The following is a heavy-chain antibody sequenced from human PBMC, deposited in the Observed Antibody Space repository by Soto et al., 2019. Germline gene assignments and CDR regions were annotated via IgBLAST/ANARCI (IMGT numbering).Heavy chain of an antibody. CDR1: GDSIRSYY. CDR2: IYYSGST. Sequence: PSETLSLTCTVSGDSIRSYYWTWIRQPPGKGLELIGYIYYSGSTRYNPSLKSRVTISVDMSKNQFSLKLSSVIAADTAVYYCARAYGGFDNGLDVWGQGTAV. J-gene: IGHJ6*02. D-gene: IGHD5-12*01. CDR3: ARAYGGFDNGLDV. V-gene: IGHV4-59*01.